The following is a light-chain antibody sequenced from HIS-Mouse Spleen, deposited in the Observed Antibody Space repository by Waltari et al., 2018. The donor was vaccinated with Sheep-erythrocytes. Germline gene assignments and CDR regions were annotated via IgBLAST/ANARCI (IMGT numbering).Light chain of an antibody. J-gene: IGLJ2*01. Sequence: SALTQPASVSGSPGQSITISCTGTSSHVGSYNLVFWYQQQPGKAPKLMIYEGSKRPSGVSNRFSGSKSGNTASLTISGLQAADEADYYCCSYAGSSTYVVFGGGTKLTVL. V-gene: IGLV2-23*01. CDR3: CSYAGSSTYVV. CDR1: SSHVGSYNL. CDR2: EGS.